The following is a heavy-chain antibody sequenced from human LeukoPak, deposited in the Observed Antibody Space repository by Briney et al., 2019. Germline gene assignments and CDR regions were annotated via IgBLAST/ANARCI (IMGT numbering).Heavy chain of an antibody. V-gene: IGHV4-59*01. Sequence: PSETLSLTCTVSGGSISSYYWSWIRQPPGKGLEWIGYIYYSGSTNYNPSLKSRVTISVDTSKNQFSLKLSSVTAADTAVYYCAREVVITMVRGVIGWFDPWGQGTLVTVSS. CDR1: GGSISSYY. CDR3: AREVVITMVRGVIGWFDP. J-gene: IGHJ5*02. D-gene: IGHD3-10*01. CDR2: IYYSGST.